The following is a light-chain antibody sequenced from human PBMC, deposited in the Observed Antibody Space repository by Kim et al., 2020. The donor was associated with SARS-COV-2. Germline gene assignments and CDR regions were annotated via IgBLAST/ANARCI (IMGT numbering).Light chain of an antibody. CDR2: GVS. CDR1: QSISDIY. Sequence: SPGDRATLSCRASQSISDIYFAWYQQTPGQSPRPLIYGVSRRATGIPDRFSGSGSGTDFTLTISRLEPEDFAVYYCQQYGSSPRTFGQGTKVDIK. V-gene: IGKV3-20*01. CDR3: QQYGSSPRT. J-gene: IGKJ1*01.